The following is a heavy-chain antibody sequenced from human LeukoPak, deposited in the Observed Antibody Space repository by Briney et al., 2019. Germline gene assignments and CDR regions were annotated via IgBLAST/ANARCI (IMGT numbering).Heavy chain of an antibody. CDR3: AVWARYYYDSSGPYYFDY. CDR1: GGSISSSSYY. D-gene: IGHD3-22*01. CDR2: IYYSGSI. V-gene: IGHV4-39*01. Sequence: SETLSLTCTVSGGSISSSSYYWGWIRQPPGKGLEWIGSIYYSGSIYYNPSLKSRVTISVDTSKNQFSLKLSSVTAADTAVYYCAVWARYYYDSSGPYYFDYWGQGTLVTVSS. J-gene: IGHJ4*02.